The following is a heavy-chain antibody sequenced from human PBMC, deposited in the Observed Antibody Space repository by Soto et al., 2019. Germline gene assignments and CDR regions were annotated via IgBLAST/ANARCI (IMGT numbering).Heavy chain of an antibody. Sequence: ASVKASCKASGGTFSKYTISWVRQAPGQGLEWMGRIIPILGIANYAQKFQGRVTITADKSTSTAYMELSSLRSEDTAVYYCARADYYYYFYMDVWGEGTTVTVSS. CDR3: ARADYYYYFYMDV. CDR2: IIPILGIA. J-gene: IGHJ6*03. V-gene: IGHV1-69*02. CDR1: GGTFSKYT.